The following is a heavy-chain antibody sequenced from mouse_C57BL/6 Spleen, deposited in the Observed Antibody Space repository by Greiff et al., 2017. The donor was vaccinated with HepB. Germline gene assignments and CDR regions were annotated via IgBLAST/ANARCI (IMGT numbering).Heavy chain of an antibody. D-gene: IGHD2-3*01. CDR1: GYTFTDYE. CDR3: TSSDDGYYYPFAY. CDR2: IDPETGGT. J-gene: IGHJ3*01. V-gene: IGHV1-15*01. Sequence: LVESGAELVRPGASVTLSCKASGYTFTDYEMHWVKQTPVHGLEWIGAIDPETGGTAYNQKFKGKAILTADKSSSTAYMELRSLTSEDSAVYYCTSSDDGYYYPFAYWGQGTLVTVSA.